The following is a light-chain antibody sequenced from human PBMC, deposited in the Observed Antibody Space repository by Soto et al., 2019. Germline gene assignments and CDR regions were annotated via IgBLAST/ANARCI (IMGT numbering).Light chain of an antibody. J-gene: IGKJ1*01. CDR1: QSVSSN. V-gene: IGKV3-15*01. CDR3: QQYNNWLRT. CDR2: GAS. Sequence: EIVMTQSPATLSVPPGERATLSCMVSQSVSSNLAWYQQKPGQAPRLLIDGASTRATGIPARFSGSGSGTEFTLTISSLQSEDFAVYYCQQYNNWLRTFGQGTKVDIK.